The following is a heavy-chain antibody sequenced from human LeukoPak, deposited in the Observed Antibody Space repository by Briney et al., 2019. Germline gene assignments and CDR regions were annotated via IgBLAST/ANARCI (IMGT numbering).Heavy chain of an antibody. CDR3: AVQTTVTTFEDY. Sequence: ASVTVSCKASGYTFTGYYMHWVRQAPGQGLEWMGWINPNSGGTNYAQKFQGRVTMTRDTSISTAYMERSRLRSDDTAVYYCAVQTTVTTFEDYWGQGTLVTVSS. J-gene: IGHJ4*02. CDR1: GYTFTGYY. CDR2: INPNSGGT. D-gene: IGHD4-17*01. V-gene: IGHV1-2*02.